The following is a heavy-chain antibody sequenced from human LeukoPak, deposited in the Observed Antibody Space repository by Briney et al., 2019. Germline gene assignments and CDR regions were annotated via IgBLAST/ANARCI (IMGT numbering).Heavy chain of an antibody. V-gene: IGHV1-69*04. D-gene: IGHD2/OR15-2a*01. Sequence: GASVKVSCKASGGTFSSYAISWVRQAPGQGLEWMGRIIPILGIANYAQKFQGRVTITADKSTSTAYMELSSLRSEDTAVYYCARAPLGPTYLYYFDYWGQGTLVTVSS. CDR2: IIPILGIA. CDR3: ARAPLGPTYLYYFDY. CDR1: GGTFSSYA. J-gene: IGHJ4*02.